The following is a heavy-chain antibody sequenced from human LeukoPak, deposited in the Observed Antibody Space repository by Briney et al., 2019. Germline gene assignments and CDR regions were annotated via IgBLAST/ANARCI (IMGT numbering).Heavy chain of an antibody. CDR1: GYTFTSYG. V-gene: IGHV1-18*01. CDR2: ISAYNGNT. Sequence: ASVKVSCEASGYTFTSYGISWVRQAPGQGREWRGWISAYNGNTNYAQKLQGRVTMTTDTSTSTAYMELRSLRSDDTAVYYCARMDIVVVPAVDPLDYWGQGTLVTVSS. CDR3: ARMDIVVVPAVDPLDY. D-gene: IGHD2-2*03. J-gene: IGHJ4*02.